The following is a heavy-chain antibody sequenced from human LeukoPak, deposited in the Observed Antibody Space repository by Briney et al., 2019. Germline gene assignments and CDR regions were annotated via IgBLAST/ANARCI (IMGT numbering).Heavy chain of an antibody. CDR1: GFTFSSYG. J-gene: IGHJ4*02. CDR3: ARYNWNDDGSFDY. Sequence: GGSLRLSCAASGFTFSSYGMHWVRQAPGKGLEWVAFIRYDGSNKYYADSVKGRFTISRDNSKNTLYLQMNSLRAEDTAVYYCARYNWNDDGSFDYWGQGTLVTVSS. D-gene: IGHD1-20*01. V-gene: IGHV3-30*02. CDR2: IRYDGSNK.